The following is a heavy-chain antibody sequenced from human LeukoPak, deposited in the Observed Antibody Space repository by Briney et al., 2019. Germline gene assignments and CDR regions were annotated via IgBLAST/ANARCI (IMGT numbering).Heavy chain of an antibody. CDR1: GGSISSGSYY. D-gene: IGHD4-17*01. Sequence: PSQTLSLTCTVSGGSISSGSYYWSWIRQPAGKGLEWIGHIYTSGSTNYNPSLKSRVTISVDTSKNQFSLKLSSVSAADTAVYYCARTVFDYAVSWFDPWGQGTLVTVSS. CDR3: ARTVFDYAVSWFDP. J-gene: IGHJ5*02. CDR2: IYTSGST. V-gene: IGHV4-61*09.